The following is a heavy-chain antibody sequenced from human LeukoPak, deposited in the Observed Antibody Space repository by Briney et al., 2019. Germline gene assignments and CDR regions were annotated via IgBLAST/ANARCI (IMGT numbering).Heavy chain of an antibody. CDR3: ARDTNRHGYSGSDSRGGMDV. J-gene: IGHJ6*04. V-gene: IGHV4-31*03. D-gene: IGHD5-12*01. CDR1: GGSISSGGYY. CDR2: IYYSGST. Sequence: SQTLSLTCTVSGGSISSGGYYWSWIRQHPGKGLEWIGYIYYSGSTYYNPSLKSRVTISVDTSKNQFSLKLSSVAAADTAVYYCARDTNRHGYSGSDSRGGMDVWGKGPPVTVSS.